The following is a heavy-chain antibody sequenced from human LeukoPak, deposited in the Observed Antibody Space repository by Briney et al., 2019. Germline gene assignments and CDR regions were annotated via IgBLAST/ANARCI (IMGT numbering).Heavy chain of an antibody. V-gene: IGHV3-9*01. D-gene: IGHD6-13*01. CDR1: GFTFDDYA. Sequence: GGSLRLSCAASGFTFDDYAMHWVRQAPGKGLEWVSGISWNSGSIGYADSVKGRFTISRDNAKNSLYPQMNSLRAEDTAVYYCAREAIATGTDDAFDIRGQGTMLTVSS. CDR2: ISWNSGSI. CDR3: AREAIATGTDDAFDI. J-gene: IGHJ3*02.